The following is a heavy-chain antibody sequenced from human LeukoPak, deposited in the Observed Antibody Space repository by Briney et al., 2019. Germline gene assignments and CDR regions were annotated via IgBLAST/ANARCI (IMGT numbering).Heavy chain of an antibody. J-gene: IGHJ5*02. CDR2: IIAILDTA. CDR3: VRSGYDYDWFDP. Sequence: SVKVSCKASGGSFSDYSISWVRQAPGQGLEWMGRIIAILDTAHYAQKFQGRFTITADKSTTTVYMELSSLRSGDTAVYYCVRSGYDYDWFDPWGQGTLVTASS. D-gene: IGHD5-12*01. CDR1: GGSFSDYS. V-gene: IGHV1-69*08.